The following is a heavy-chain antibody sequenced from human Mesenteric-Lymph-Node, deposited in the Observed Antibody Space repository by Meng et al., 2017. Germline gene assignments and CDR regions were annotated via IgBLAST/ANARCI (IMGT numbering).Heavy chain of an antibody. D-gene: IGHD5-12*01. CDR3: ARHDGGYGDYFDH. CDR2: IYYSGST. CDR1: GGSISSSRHY. J-gene: IGHJ4*02. V-gene: IGHV4-39*01. Sequence: QVQLKESGPGLVNPSQTLSLTCTVSGGSISSSRHYWGWIRQPPGKGLEWIGSIYYSGSTYYNPSLRSRVTMSLDTSKNQFSLKLSSVTATDTAVYYCARHDGGYGDYFDHWGQGTLVTVSS.